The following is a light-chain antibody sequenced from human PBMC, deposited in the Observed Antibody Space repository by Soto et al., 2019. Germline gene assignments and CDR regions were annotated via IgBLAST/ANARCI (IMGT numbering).Light chain of an antibody. CDR2: GAS. V-gene: IGKV1-6*01. Sequence: AIQMTQSPSSLSASLGARVTITCRASQDIKYDLGWYQQRPGKAPKVLIYGASTLQSGVPSRFSGSGSGTDFTLTINSLQPEDFATYFCLQDYSYPWTFGQGTKVEI. CDR1: QDIKYD. J-gene: IGKJ1*01. CDR3: LQDYSYPWT.